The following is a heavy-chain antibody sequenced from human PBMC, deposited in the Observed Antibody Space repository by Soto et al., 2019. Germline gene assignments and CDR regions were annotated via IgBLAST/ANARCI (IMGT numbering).Heavy chain of an antibody. CDR2: KYYSGST. J-gene: IGHJ4*02. Sequence: PSETLSLTCTVSGGSISSSSYYWGWIRQPPGKGLEWIGTKYYSGSTLYNPSLKSRVTISVDTTKNQFSLKLSSVTAADTAVYYCSRRAVAAYFYYWGQGTLVPVSS. D-gene: IGHD6-19*01. CDR3: SRRAVAAYFYY. CDR1: GGSISSSSYY. V-gene: IGHV4-39*01.